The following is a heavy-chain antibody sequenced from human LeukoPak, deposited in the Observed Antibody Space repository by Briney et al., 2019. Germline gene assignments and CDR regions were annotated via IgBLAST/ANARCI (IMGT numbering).Heavy chain of an antibody. D-gene: IGHD2-2*01. CDR2: IRYDGSNK. CDR3: AKYGGRDCSSTSCPDY. J-gene: IGHJ4*02. CDR1: GFTFSSYG. Sequence: GGSLRLSCAASGFTFSSYGMHWVRQAPGKGLEGVAFIRYDGSNKYYADSAKGRFTISRDNSKNTLYLQMNSLRAEDTAVYYCAKYGGRDCSSTSCPDYWGQGTLVTVSS. V-gene: IGHV3-30*02.